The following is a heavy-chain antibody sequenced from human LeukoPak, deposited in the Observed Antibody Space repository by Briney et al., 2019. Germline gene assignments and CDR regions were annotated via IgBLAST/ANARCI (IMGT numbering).Heavy chain of an antibody. D-gene: IGHD5-18*01. CDR1: GFTFSSYD. CDR3: ARGEFAWIQGSYGMNV. CDR2: IKQDGSDK. J-gene: IGHJ6*02. Sequence: GGSLRLSCAASGFTFSSYDMSWVRQAPGKGPEWVANIKQDGSDKYCVDSVKGRFTISRDNAKNALYLQVNSLRPEDTAVYYCARGEFAWIQGSYGMNVWGQGTTVTVSS. V-gene: IGHV3-7*01.